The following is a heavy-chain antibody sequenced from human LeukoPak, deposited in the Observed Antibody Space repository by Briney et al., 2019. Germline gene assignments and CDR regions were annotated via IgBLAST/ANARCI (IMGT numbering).Heavy chain of an antibody. J-gene: IGHJ4*02. CDR2: INDSGSA. Sequence: SETLSLTCAVYGESFSGYYWSWIRQPPGKGLEWIGEINDSGSANYKSSLSSRATIPVDTSKNQFSLKLSSVTAADTAVYYCARVVGRYYKIDYWGQGTLVTVSS. D-gene: IGHD1-26*01. V-gene: IGHV4-34*01. CDR3: ARVVGRYYKIDY. CDR1: GESFSGYY.